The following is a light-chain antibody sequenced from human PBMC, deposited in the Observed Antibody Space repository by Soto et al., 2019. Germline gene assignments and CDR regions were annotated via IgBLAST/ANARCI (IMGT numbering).Light chain of an antibody. V-gene: IGLV2-23*02. Sequence: QSALTQPASVSGSPGQSITISCTGTSSDVGSYNLVSWYQQHPGKAPKLLIYEVSNRPSGVSTRFSGSKSGNTASLTISGLQAEDEADYYCCSYVGSSTHMIFGGGTKLTVL. CDR1: SSDVGSYNL. CDR2: EVS. J-gene: IGLJ2*01. CDR3: CSYVGSSTHMI.